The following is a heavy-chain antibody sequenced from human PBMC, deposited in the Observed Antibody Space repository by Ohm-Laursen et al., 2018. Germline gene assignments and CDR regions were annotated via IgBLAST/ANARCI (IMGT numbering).Heavy chain of an antibody. CDR3: ARGTPDSSSWKDAFDI. J-gene: IGHJ3*02. CDR2: IYYSGST. V-gene: IGHV4-31*01. D-gene: IGHD6-13*01. Sequence: TLSLTCTVSGGSISSGGYYWSWIRQHPGKGLEWIEYIYYSGSTYYNPSLKSLVTISVDTSKNQFSLKLSSVTAADTAVYYCARGTPDSSSWKDAFDIWGQGTMVTVSS. CDR1: GGSISSGGYY.